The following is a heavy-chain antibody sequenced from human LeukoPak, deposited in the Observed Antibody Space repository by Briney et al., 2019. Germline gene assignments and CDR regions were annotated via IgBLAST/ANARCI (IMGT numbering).Heavy chain of an antibody. CDR1: GFTFSDYY. CDR3: AREPQFSPSWFDP. Sequence: GGSLRLSCAASGFTFSDYYMSWIRQAPGKGLGWVSYISSSGSTIYYADSVKGRFTISRDNAKNSLYLRMNSLRAEDTAVYYCAREPQFSPSWFDPWGQGTLVTVSS. J-gene: IGHJ5*02. V-gene: IGHV3-11*01. CDR2: ISSSGSTI.